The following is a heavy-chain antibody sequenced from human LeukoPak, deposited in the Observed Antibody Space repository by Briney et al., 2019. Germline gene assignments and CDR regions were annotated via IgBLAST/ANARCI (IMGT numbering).Heavy chain of an antibody. Sequence: SETLSLTCTVSGGSISSYYWSWIQQPPGKGLEWIGYIYYSGSTNYNPSLKSRVTISVDTSKNQFSLKLSSVTAADTAVYYCARQREMATIIDYWGQGTLVTVSS. CDR3: ARQREMATIIDY. D-gene: IGHD5-24*01. CDR1: GGSISSYY. V-gene: IGHV4-59*08. J-gene: IGHJ4*02. CDR2: IYYSGST.